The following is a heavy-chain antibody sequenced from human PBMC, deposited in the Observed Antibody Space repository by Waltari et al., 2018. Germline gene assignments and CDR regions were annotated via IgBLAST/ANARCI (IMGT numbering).Heavy chain of an antibody. CDR1: GYTFTSYA. V-gene: IGHV7-4-1*02. Sequence: QVQLVQSGSVLKKPGASVKVSCKASGYTFTSYAMNCVRQAPGQGLEWMGWINTNTGNPTYAQGFTGRFVFFFYIFRRTPYLKISRLTAHYPSWSYSARLNPTYLPEFYFYGMHAWV. J-gene: IGHJ6*02. CDR3: ARLNPTYLPEFYFYGMHA. D-gene: IGHD2-2*01. CDR2: INTNTGNP.